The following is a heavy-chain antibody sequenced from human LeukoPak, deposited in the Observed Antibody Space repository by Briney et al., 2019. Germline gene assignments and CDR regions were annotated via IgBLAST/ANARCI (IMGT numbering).Heavy chain of an antibody. V-gene: IGHV3-43*02. CDR1: GFTFHLYA. D-gene: IGHD3-3*01. CDR3: VKDVGTGHYDFWSGYYFH. J-gene: IGHJ4*02. Sequence: QPAGSLRLSCAASGFTFHLYAMHWVRLAPGKGLEWVSLSSGDGVNTNYADSVKGRFTISRDNSKNYLFLQMNSLRIEDTALYYCVKDVGTGHYDFWSGYYFHWGQGTLVTVSS. CDR2: SSGDGVNT.